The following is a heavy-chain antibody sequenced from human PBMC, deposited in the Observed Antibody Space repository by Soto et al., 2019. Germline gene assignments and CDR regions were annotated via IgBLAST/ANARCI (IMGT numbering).Heavy chain of an antibody. CDR1: GGSINSGGYY. V-gene: IGHV4-31*03. D-gene: IGHD2-15*01. Sequence: PSETMSLTCTVPGGSINSGGYYWGWIRQHPGKGLEWIGYIYYSGNTYYNPSPKSRVTISLDASKNQFSLKLNSVTGGDTAVYYCARERFNSYYFDYWGQGALVTVSS. J-gene: IGHJ4*02. CDR3: ARERFNSYYFDY. CDR2: IYYSGNT.